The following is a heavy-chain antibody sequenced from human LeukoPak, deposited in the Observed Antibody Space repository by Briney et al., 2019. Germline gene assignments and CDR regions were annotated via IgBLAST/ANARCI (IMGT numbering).Heavy chain of an antibody. V-gene: IGHV3-21*01. J-gene: IGHJ4*02. D-gene: IGHD3-22*01. CDR3: AREVSEGFDF. CDR2: FGTRSTSI. CDR1: GFTFSGYS. Sequence: GGSLRLSCTASGFTFSGYSMNWIRQAPGKGLEWVSSFGTRSTSIYHAGSVKGRFAISRDNAKNSLYLQMNSLRAEDTALYYCAREVSEGFDFWGQGTLVTVSS.